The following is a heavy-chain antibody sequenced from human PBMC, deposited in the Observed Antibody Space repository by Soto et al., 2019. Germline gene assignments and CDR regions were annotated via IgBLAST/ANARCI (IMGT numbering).Heavy chain of an antibody. J-gene: IGHJ4*02. CDR1: GFTFSNYA. D-gene: IGHD5-12*01. Sequence: EVQLLESGGGLVQPGGSLRLSCAASGFTFSNYAMNWVRQAPGKGLEWVSAISGSGGFTYYADSVKGRFTISRDNSKNTLCLQMNSLRAEDTAVFYCAKDGDTNIVGNYFDYWGQGTLVTVSS. CDR3: AKDGDTNIVGNYFDY. V-gene: IGHV3-23*01. CDR2: ISGSGGFT.